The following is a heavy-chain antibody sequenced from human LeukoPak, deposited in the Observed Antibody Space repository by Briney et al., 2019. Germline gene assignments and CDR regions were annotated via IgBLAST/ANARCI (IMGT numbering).Heavy chain of an antibody. CDR1: GYTFTSYG. CDR3: ASPLTGSGKNYYFDY. V-gene: IGHV1-18*01. Sequence: GASVKVSCKASGYTFTSYGISWVRQAPGQGLEWMGWISAYNGNTNYAQKFQGRVTITADESTSTAYMELSSLRSEDTAVYYCASPLTGSGKNYYFDYWGQGTLVTVSS. CDR2: ISAYNGNT. D-gene: IGHD3-10*01. J-gene: IGHJ4*02.